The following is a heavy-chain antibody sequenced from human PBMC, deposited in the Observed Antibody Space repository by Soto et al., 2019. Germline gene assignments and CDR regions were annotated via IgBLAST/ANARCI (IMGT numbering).Heavy chain of an antibody. CDR3: ARDPSRRSPPDY. CDR1: GFDFSDYY. J-gene: IGHJ4*02. CDR2: ISSTSAYT. Sequence: QVQVVESGGGLVKPGGSVRLSCVAAGFDFSDYYMTWFRQAPGKAPEWVSSISSTSAYTKYADSVKGRFTISRDNAKNSVYLQMDSLRGEDTAVYYCARDPSRRSPPDYWGQGTWSPSPQ. V-gene: IGHV3-11*05.